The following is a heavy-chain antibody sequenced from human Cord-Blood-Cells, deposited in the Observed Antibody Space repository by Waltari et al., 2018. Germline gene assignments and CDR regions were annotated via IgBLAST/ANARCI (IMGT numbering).Heavy chain of an antibody. CDR2: IYHSGST. V-gene: IGHV4-38-2*01. CDR3: ARVLAAAGILQNWFDP. CDR1: GYSISSGYY. J-gene: IGHJ5*02. Sequence: QVQLQESGPGLVKPSETLSLTCAVSGYSISSGYYWGWIRQPPGKGLEWIGSIYHSGSTYYNPSLKRRVTISVDTSKNQFSLKLSSVTAADTAVYYCARVLAAAGILQNWFDPWGQGTLVTVSS. D-gene: IGHD6-13*01.